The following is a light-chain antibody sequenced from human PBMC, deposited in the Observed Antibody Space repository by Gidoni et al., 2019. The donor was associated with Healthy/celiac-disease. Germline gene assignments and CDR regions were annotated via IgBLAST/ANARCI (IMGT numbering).Light chain of an antibody. Sequence: EFVLTQSPATLSLPPGERATPSCRASQSVSSSLAWYQQKPGQAPRLLIYDASNRAPGIPARFSGSGSGTDFTLTISSLEPEDFAVYYCQQRSNWPPWTFGQGTKVEIK. CDR2: DAS. CDR3: QQRSNWPPWT. J-gene: IGKJ1*01. CDR1: QSVSSS. V-gene: IGKV3-11*01.